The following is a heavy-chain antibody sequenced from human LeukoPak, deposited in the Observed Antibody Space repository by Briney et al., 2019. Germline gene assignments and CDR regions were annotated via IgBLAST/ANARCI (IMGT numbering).Heavy chain of an antibody. V-gene: IGHV4-59*01. J-gene: IGHJ4*02. CDR2: IYYSGSP. D-gene: IGHD6-13*01. CDR1: GGSPCSDH. Sequence: LGSPFLTRPVPGGSPCSDHWSWVPAPPREGLQWIGYIYYSGSPNYNPSLKSRVTISIDTSKNQFSLKVSSATAADTAVYYCARTFSSSWLDYWGQGTLVTVSS. CDR3: ARTFSSSWLDY.